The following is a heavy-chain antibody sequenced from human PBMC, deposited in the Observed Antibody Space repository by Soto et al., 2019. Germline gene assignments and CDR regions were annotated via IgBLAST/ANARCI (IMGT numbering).Heavy chain of an antibody. CDR2: ISVSGGRT. D-gene: IGHD6-19*01. Sequence: GGSLRLSCAASGFTFSSYAMSWVRQAPGKGLEWVSAISVSGGRTYYADSVKGRFTISRDNSKNTLYLQMNSLRAEDTAIYYCAKGWGSGWLWGDYWGQGNLVTVSS. V-gene: IGHV3-23*01. CDR3: AKGWGSGWLWGDY. J-gene: IGHJ4*02. CDR1: GFTFSSYA.